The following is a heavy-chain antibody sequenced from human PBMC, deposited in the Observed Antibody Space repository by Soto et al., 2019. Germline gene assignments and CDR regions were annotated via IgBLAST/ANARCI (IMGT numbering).Heavy chain of an antibody. CDR2: VSVPSGDT. CDR3: AITCRSGGSCHLEY. CDR1: GYSFSSFG. Sequence: ASVKVSCKASGYSFSSFGISWVRQAPGQGLEWVGWVSVPSGDTSSAQNFQGRVTVTTDTSTSTAYMEVGSLRSDDTAVYYCAITCRSGGSCHLEYCGQRTLVTVSS. V-gene: IGHV1-18*01. J-gene: IGHJ1*01. D-gene: IGHD2-15*01.